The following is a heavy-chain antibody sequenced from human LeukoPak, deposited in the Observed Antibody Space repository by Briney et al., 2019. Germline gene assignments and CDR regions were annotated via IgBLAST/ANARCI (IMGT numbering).Heavy chain of an antibody. V-gene: IGHV3-74*01. CDR2: INSDGSDT. Sequence: GRSLRVSCAASGFTFSSHWMQWVRQVPGKGLVWVSRINSDGSDTNYADSVKGRFTISRDNAKNTVYLQMNSLRVQDTAVYYCARGSHHFDSWGQGTLVTVSS. CDR1: GFTFSSHW. J-gene: IGHJ5*01. CDR3: ARGSHHFDS.